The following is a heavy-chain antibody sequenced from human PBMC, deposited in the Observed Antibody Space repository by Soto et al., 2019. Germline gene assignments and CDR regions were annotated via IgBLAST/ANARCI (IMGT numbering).Heavy chain of an antibody. J-gene: IGHJ5*02. CDR2: INAGNGNT. Sequence: WASVKVSCKASGYTFTSYAMHWVRQAPGQRLEWMGWINAGNGNTKYSQKFQGRVTITRDTSASTAYMELSSLRSEDTAVYYCARTRRRQQLVVNYWFDPWGQGTLVTVSS. V-gene: IGHV1-3*01. D-gene: IGHD6-13*01. CDR3: ARTRRRQQLVVNYWFDP. CDR1: GYTFTSYA.